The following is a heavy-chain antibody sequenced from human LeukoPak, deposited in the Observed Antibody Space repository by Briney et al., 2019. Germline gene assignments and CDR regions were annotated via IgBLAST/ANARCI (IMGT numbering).Heavy chain of an antibody. CDR2: ISWNSGSI. CDR3: ARDKARQYTAAFDI. V-gene: IGHV3-9*01. CDR1: GFTFDDYA. D-gene: IGHD4-11*01. J-gene: IGHJ3*02. Sequence: GRSLRLSCAASGFTFDDYAMHWVRHAPGKGLEWVSGISWNSGSIGYADSVKGRFTISRDNAKNSLYLQMNSLRAEDTAVYYCARDKARQYTAAFDIWGQGTMVTVSS.